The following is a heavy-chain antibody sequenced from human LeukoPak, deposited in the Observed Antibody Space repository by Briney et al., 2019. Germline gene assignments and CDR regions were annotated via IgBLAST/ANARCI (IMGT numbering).Heavy chain of an antibody. CDR2: ISGSGGST. J-gene: IGHJ4*02. CDR3: AKDSFSGSYFDY. D-gene: IGHD3-10*01. V-gene: IGHV3-23*01. CDR1: GFTFSSYA. Sequence: GGSLRLSCAVSGFTFSSYAMSWVRQAPGKGLEWVSAISGSGGSTYYADSVKGRFTISRDNSKNTLYLQMNSLRAEDTAVYYCAKDSFSGSYFDYWGQGTLVTVSS.